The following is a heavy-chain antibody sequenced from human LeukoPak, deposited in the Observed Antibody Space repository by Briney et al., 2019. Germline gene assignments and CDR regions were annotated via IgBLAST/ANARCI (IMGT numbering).Heavy chain of an antibody. V-gene: IGHV1-18*01. J-gene: IGHJ4*02. CDR2: ISAYNGNT. CDR3: ARSKIPDYYDSSGYRPWYFDY. D-gene: IGHD3-22*01. CDR1: GYTFTSYG. Sequence: ASVKVSCKASGYTFTSYGISWVRQAPGQGLEWMGWISAYNGNTNYAQKLQGRVTMTTDTSTSTAYMELRSLRSDDTAVYYCARSKIPDYYDSSGYRPWYFDYWGQGTLVTVSS.